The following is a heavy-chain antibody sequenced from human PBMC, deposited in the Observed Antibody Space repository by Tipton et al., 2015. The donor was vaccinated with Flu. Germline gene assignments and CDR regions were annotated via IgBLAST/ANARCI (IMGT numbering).Heavy chain of an antibody. CDR2: IYSGGST. J-gene: IGHJ6*02. V-gene: IGHV3-53*01. CDR1: GFTVSSNY. Sequence: SLRLSCAASGFTVSSNYMSWVRQAPGKGLEWVSVIYSGGSTYYADSVKGRFTISRDNSKNTLYLQMDSLRAEDTAVYYCARGRPYYGMDVWGQGTTVTVSS. D-gene: IGHD1-1*01. CDR3: ARGRPYYGMDV.